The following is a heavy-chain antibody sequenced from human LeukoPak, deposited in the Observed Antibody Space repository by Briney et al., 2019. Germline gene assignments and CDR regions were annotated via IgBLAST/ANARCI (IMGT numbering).Heavy chain of an antibody. D-gene: IGHD6-13*01. CDR1: GYSFTSYW. V-gene: IGHV5-51*01. Sequence: GESLKISCKGSGYSFTSYWIGWVRQIPGKGLEWMGIIYPGDSDTRYSPSFQGQVTISADKSISTAYLQWGSLEASDTAMYYCARLGGRYSSRWPGDGFDIWGQGTMVTVSS. CDR3: ARLGGRYSSRWPGDGFDI. J-gene: IGHJ3*02. CDR2: IYPGDSDT.